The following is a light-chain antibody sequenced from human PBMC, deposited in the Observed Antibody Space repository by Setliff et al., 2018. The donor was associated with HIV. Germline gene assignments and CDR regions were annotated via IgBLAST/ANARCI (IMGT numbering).Light chain of an antibody. CDR2: EDN. J-gene: IGLJ2*01. CDR1: NSNIGTYNL. Sequence: LTQPAAVPGSPGQSITISCTGSNSNIGTYNLVSWYQQVPGRAPRLMIFEDNKRPSGVSDRFSGSKSGYTASLTISGLQPGDEADYYCCSYAGRNTFHMIFGGGTKVTVL. CDR3: CSYAGRNTFHMI. V-gene: IGLV2-23*02.